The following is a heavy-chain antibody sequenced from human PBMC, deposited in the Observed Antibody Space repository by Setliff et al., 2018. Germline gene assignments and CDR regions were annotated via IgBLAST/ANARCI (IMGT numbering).Heavy chain of an antibody. V-gene: IGHV1-18*01. CDR1: GFVFTNYA. CDR2: ISTNYDYT. CDR3: VGGSGPRVVLARPFDY. Sequence: GASVKVSCKASGFVFTNYAITWVRQAPGQGLEWMGWISTNYDYTNYAQKFQDRVTITADTSTGTAYMELRSLTSGDAAVYYWVGGSGPRVVLARPFDYWGQGTPVTVSS. D-gene: IGHD2-15*01. J-gene: IGHJ4*02.